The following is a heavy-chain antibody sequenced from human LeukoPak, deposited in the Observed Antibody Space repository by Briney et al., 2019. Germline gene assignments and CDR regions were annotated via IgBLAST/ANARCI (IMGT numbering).Heavy chain of an antibody. D-gene: IGHD6-19*01. CDR3: ARDPYSGGYGAYYYYMDV. CDR2: ITTSSSYM. Sequence: GGSLRLSCAASGFTFSAYNVNWVRRTPGKGLEWVSSITTSSSYMFYADSVRGRFTISRDNAENSLYLQMNSLRDEDTAVYYCARDPYSGGYGAYYYYMDVWGKGTTVTVSS. CDR1: GFTFSAYN. V-gene: IGHV3-21*01. J-gene: IGHJ6*03.